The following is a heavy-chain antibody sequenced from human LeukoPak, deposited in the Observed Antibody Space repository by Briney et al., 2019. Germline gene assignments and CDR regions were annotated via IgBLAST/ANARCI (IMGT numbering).Heavy chain of an antibody. CDR3: ARDLLALVRGKVYYYGMDV. Sequence: GGSLSFSGAASGFTFSSYWMSWFGQAPGKGWEWVANIKQDGSEKYYVDSVKGRFTISRDNAKNSLYLQMNSLRAEDTAVYYCARDLLALVRGKVYYYGMDVWGQGTTVTVSS. CDR1: GFTFSSYW. D-gene: IGHD3-10*01. J-gene: IGHJ6*02. V-gene: IGHV3-7*01. CDR2: IKQDGSEK.